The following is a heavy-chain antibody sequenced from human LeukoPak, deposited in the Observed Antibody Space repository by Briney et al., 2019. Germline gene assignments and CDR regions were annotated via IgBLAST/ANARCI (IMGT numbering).Heavy chain of an antibody. CDR3: ARDLEVATGTFDY. D-gene: IGHD1-7*01. V-gene: IGHV3-21*01. Sequence: PGGSLRLSSTASGFTFRNFGMHWVRQAPGKGLEWVSSISSSSTYIYYADSVKGRFTISRDNAKNSLYLQMNSLRAEDTAVYYCARDLEVATGTFDYWGQGTLVTVSS. J-gene: IGHJ4*02. CDR2: ISSSSTYI. CDR1: GFTFRNFG.